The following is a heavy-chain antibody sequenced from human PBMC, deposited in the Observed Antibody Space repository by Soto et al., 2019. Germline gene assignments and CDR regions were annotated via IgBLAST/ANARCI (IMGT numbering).Heavy chain of an antibody. CDR1: GFSLSTSGVD. J-gene: IGHJ4*02. V-gene: IGHV2-5*02. CDR2: IYWDDDK. CDR3: AHRRPYSNSPEYFFDY. D-gene: IGHD6-6*01. Sequence: QITLKESGPTLVKPTQTLTLTCTFSGFSLSTSGVDVGWIRQPPGKALEWLALIYWDDDKRYKPSLKSRLTITKGTSRNQVVLTMTNMDPLETATYYCAHRRPYSNSPEYFFDYWGQGTLVTVSS.